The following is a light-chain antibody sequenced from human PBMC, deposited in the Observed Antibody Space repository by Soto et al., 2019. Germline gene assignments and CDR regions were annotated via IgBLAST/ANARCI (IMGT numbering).Light chain of an antibody. V-gene: IGKV3-20*01. CDR1: QSVSSSY. J-gene: IGKJ1*01. CDR3: QQYGSSPT. Sequence: IGLTQSPGTLSLSPGERATLSCRSSQSVSSSYLAWYQQKPGQAPRLLIYDVSSRATGIPDRFSGSGSGTDFALTLSRLEPEHSAAYYCQQYGSSPTFGQGTKVDIK. CDR2: DVS.